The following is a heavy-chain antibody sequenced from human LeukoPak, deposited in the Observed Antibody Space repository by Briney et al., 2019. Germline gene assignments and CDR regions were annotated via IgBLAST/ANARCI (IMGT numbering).Heavy chain of an antibody. D-gene: IGHD2-21*01. CDR1: GGTFSSYA. V-gene: IGHV1-69*06. CDR2: IIPIFGTA. J-gene: IGHJ4*02. CDR3: GREGGGGEYYFDY. Sequence: SVKVSCKASGGTFSSYAISWVRQAPGQGLEWMGGIIPIFGTANYAQKFQGRVTITADKSTSTAYMGLGSLGSGDAAVYYCGREGGGGEYYFDYWGQGTLVTVSS.